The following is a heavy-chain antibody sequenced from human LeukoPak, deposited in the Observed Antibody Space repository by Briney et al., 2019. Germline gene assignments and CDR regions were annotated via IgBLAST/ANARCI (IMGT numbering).Heavy chain of an antibody. J-gene: IGHJ1*01. CDR2: ISSSGSTI. CDR1: GFTFSDYY. CDR3: AFPYYDSTLGYFQH. D-gene: IGHD3-22*01. V-gene: IGHV3-11*04. Sequence: GGNLRLSCAASGFTFSDYYMSWLRQAPGKGLEWVSYISSSGSTIYYADSVKGRFTISRDNAKNSLYLQMNSLRAEDTAVYYCAFPYYDSTLGYFQHWGQGTLVTVSS.